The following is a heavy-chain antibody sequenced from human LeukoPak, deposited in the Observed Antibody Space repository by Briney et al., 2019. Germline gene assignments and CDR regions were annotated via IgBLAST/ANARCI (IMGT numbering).Heavy chain of an antibody. J-gene: IGHJ4*02. Sequence: SEALSLTCTVSGGSISSTSYYWGWIRQPPGKGLEWIGSIYYSGSTYYNPSLKSRVTISVDTSKNQFSLKLSSVTAADTAVYYCARDSSGRTYYFDYWGQGTLVTVSS. V-gene: IGHV4-39*07. D-gene: IGHD3-22*01. CDR1: GGSISSTSYY. CDR2: IYYSGST. CDR3: ARDSSGRTYYFDY.